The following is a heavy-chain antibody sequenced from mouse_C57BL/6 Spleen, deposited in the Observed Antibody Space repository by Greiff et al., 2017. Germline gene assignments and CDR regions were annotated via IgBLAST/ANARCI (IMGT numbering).Heavy chain of an antibody. CDR3: ARDGGLGRYFDY. J-gene: IGHJ2*01. CDR1: GFTFSDYY. V-gene: IGHV5-16*01. Sequence: DVKLVESEGGLVQPGSSMKLSCTASGFTFSDYYMAWVRQVPEKGLEWVANINYDGSSTYYLDSLKSRFIISRDNAKNILYLQMSSLKSEDTATYYCARDGGLGRYFDYWGQGTTLTVSS. CDR2: INYDGSST. D-gene: IGHD4-1*01.